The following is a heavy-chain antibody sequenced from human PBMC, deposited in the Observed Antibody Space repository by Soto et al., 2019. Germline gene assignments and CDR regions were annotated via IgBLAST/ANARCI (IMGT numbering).Heavy chain of an antibody. CDR3: ARGDTETVRKGVDG. J-gene: IGHJ6*03. V-gene: IGHV5-10-1*01. Sequence: GESLKISCDGCGYTFTSYYITCARQLPGKGLQGMGRIDPSDSYTTYNPSFEGHVTISADKSIRTADLQWTSVEASAPPMYPRARGDTETVRKGVDGWGKGTPVTAS. D-gene: IGHD4-4*01. CDR1: GYTFTSYY. CDR2: IDPSDSYT.